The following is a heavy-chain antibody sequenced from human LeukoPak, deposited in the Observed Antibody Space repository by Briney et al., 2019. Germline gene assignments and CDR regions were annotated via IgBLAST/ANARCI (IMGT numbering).Heavy chain of an antibody. Sequence: GGSLRLSCAASGSTFSSYWMHWVRQAPGKGLVWVSRIISDGSNTTYADSVKGRFTISRDNAKNTLYLQMSSLRAEDTAVYYCVRNSYDGSGYYDYWGQGTLVTVSS. CDR2: IISDGSNT. V-gene: IGHV3-74*01. J-gene: IGHJ4*02. D-gene: IGHD3-22*01. CDR3: VRNSYDGSGYYDY. CDR1: GSTFSSYW.